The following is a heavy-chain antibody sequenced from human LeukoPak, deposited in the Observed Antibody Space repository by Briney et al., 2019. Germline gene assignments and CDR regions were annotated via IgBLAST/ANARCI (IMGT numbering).Heavy chain of an antibody. J-gene: IGHJ4*02. D-gene: IGHD3-22*01. CDR1: GFTFNTYT. V-gene: IGHV3-48*01. CDR2: ISGSSGII. CDR3: ARGSTYYESSGSYREYYFDY. Sequence: GGSLRLSCAASGFTFNTYTMNWVRQAPGKGLEWVSYISGSSGIIDYADSVRGRFTISRDNAKNSLYLQMNSLRAEDTAVYYCARGSTYYESSGSYREYYFDYWGQGALVTVSS.